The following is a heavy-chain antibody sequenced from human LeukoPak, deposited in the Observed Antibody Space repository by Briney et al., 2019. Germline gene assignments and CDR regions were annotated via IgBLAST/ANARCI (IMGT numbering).Heavy chain of an antibody. CDR3: ARGGYYYYGMDV. Sequence: GGSLRLSCAASGFTFSSYGMHWGRQAPGKGLEWVAVIWHDGSNKYYADSVKGRFTISRDNSKNTLYLQMNSLRAEDTALYYCARGGYYYYGMDVWGQGTTVTVSS. V-gene: IGHV3-33*01. CDR1: GFTFSSYG. CDR2: IWHDGSNK. J-gene: IGHJ6*02.